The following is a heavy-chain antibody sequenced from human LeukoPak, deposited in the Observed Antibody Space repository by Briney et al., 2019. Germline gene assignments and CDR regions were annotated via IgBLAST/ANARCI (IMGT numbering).Heavy chain of an antibody. Sequence: GGSLRLSCAASGFTVSSNYMSWVRQAPGKGLEWVSVIYSGGSTYYADSVKGRFTISRDNSKNTLYLQMNSLRAEDTAVYYCARDQAVPAAIGPYYYYYYMDVWGKGTTVTVSS. CDR2: IYSGGST. CDR1: GFTVSSNY. CDR3: ARDQAVPAAIGPYYYYYYMDV. V-gene: IGHV3-53*01. J-gene: IGHJ6*03. D-gene: IGHD2-2*01.